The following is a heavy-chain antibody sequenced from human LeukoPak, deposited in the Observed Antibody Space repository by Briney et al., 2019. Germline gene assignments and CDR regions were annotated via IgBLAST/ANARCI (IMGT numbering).Heavy chain of an antibody. V-gene: IGHV4-59*01. J-gene: IGHJ4*02. CDR3: ARESGYPPSIFSD. CDR1: GGSISSYY. Sequence: SETLSLTCTVSGGSISSYYWSWIRQPPGQGLEWIGYIYYSGSTNYNPSLKSRVTISVDTSKNQFSLKLSSVTAADTAVYYCARESGYPPSIFSDWGQGTLVTVSS. CDR2: IYYSGST. D-gene: IGHD3-3*01.